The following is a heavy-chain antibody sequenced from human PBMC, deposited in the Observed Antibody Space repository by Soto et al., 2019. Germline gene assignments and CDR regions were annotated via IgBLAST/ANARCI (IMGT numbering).Heavy chain of an antibody. CDR2: IIPIFGTA. Sequence: SVKVSCNASGGTFSSYAISWVRQAPGQGLEWMGGIIPIFGTANYAQKFQGRVTITADESTSTADMELSSLRSEDTAVYYCASVGRPRGYSGYEPVGSWGQGTLVTGSS. CDR3: ASVGRPRGYSGYEPVGS. V-gene: IGHV1-69*13. J-gene: IGHJ4*02. CDR1: GGTFSSYA. D-gene: IGHD5-12*01.